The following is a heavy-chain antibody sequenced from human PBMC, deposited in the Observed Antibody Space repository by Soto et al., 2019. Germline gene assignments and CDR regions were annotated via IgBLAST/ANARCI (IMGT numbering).Heavy chain of an antibody. CDR2: IYYSGST. D-gene: IGHD5-18*01. J-gene: IGHJ6*02. Sequence: QVQLQESGPGLVKPSQTLSLTCTVSGGSISSGDYYWSWIRQPPGKGLEWIGYIYYSGSTYYNPSLKCRVTISVDTSKNQFSLKLSSVTAADTAVYYCARDLDTAMGDWYGMDVWGQGTTVTVSS. V-gene: IGHV4-30-4*01. CDR3: ARDLDTAMGDWYGMDV. CDR1: GGSISSGDYY.